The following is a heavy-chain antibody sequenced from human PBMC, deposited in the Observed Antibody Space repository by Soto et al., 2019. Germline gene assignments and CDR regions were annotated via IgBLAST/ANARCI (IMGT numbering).Heavy chain of an antibody. CDR2: IYYSGST. Sequence: SETLSLACTVSLGSISSGTNYWAWIRQPPGKGLEWIANIYYSGSTFYNPSLKSRVTISLDTSKNQFSLKLRSVTAADTAVYYCARHEAGWYFDSWGQGTLVTVPQ. CDR3: ARHEAGWYFDS. D-gene: IGHD6-25*01. J-gene: IGHJ4*02. CDR1: LGSISSGTNY. V-gene: IGHV4-39*01.